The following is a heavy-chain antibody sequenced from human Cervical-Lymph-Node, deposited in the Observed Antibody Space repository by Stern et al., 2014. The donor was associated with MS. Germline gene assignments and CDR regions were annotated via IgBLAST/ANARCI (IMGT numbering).Heavy chain of an antibody. J-gene: IGHJ6*02. CDR1: AGPFSSYA. Sequence: QVQLVQSGAEVQKPGSSVKVSCKASAGPFSSYAISWVRQSPCQGLEWMGGIIPSVGTANYAQKFQGRVKMTADESTSTAYMELSSLRSEDTAVYYCASDDGPNYYYGMDVWGQGTTVTVSS. CDR2: IIPSVGTA. CDR3: ASDDGPNYYYGMDV. V-gene: IGHV1-69*01.